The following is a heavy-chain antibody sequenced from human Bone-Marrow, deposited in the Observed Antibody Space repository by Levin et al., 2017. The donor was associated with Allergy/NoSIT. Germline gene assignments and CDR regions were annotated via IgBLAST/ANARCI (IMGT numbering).Heavy chain of an antibody. D-gene: IGHD3-16*01. CDR2: IYSGGST. Sequence: GGSLRLSCAASGFTFSSHYMSWVRQAPGKGLEWVSVIYSGGSTYYADSVKGRFTISRDNAKNTLYLQMNSLRAEDTAVYYCARGGAYDYWGQGTLVTVSS. V-gene: IGHV3-53*01. J-gene: IGHJ4*02. CDR3: ARGGAYDY. CDR1: GFTFSSHY.